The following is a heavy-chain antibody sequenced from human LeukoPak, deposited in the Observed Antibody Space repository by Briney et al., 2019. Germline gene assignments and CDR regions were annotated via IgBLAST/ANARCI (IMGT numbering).Heavy chain of an antibody. J-gene: IGHJ4*02. Sequence: GGSLRLSCAASGFIFSSYAMHWVRQAPGKGLEWVAVISYDGSNKYYADSVKGRFTISRDNAKNSLYLQMNSLRAEDTAVYYCARDRGYSSFDYWGQGTLVTVSS. CDR2: ISYDGSNK. CDR1: GFIFSSYA. CDR3: ARDRGYSSFDY. V-gene: IGHV3-30*04. D-gene: IGHD6-19*01.